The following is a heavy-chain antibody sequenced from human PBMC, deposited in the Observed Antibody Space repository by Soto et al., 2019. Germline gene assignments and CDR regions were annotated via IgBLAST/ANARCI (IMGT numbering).Heavy chain of an antibody. J-gene: IGHJ6*03. V-gene: IGHV3-23*01. CDR2: ISGSGGST. CDR1: GFTFSSYA. CDR3: AKDYYYGSGRYYYYYMDV. Sequence: EVQLLESGGGLVQPGGSLRLSCAASGFTFSSYAMSWVRQAPGKGLEWVSAISGSGGSTYYADSVKGRFTISRDNSKNTLYLQMISLRAEDTAVYYCAKDYYYGSGRYYYYYMDVWGKGTTVTVSS. D-gene: IGHD3-10*01.